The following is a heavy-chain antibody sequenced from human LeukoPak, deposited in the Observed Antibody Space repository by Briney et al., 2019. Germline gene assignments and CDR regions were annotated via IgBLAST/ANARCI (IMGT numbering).Heavy chain of an antibody. D-gene: IGHD3-10*01. V-gene: IGHV3-23*01. CDR2: ISGVGDVT. J-gene: IGHJ4*02. Sequence: GGSLRLSCAASDFNFITYAMSWVRQAPGKGLEWVSTISGVGDVTYYADSVKGRFTISRDNSKNTLYLQMNSLRAEDTAVYYCAKDHGRDYYGSGRYDYWGQGTLVTVSS. CDR1: DFNFITYA. CDR3: AKDHGRDYYGSGRYDY.